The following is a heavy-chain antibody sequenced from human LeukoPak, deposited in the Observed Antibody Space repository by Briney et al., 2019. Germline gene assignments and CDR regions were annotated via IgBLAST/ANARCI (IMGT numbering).Heavy chain of an antibody. Sequence: ASVKVSCKVSGYTLTELSMHWVRQAPGKGLEWMGGFDPEDGETIYAQKFQGRATMTEDTSTDTAYMELSSLRSEDTAVYYCARDRNSVGELFSAFDIWGQGTMVTVSS. CDR2: FDPEDGET. CDR3: ARDRNSVGELFSAFDI. J-gene: IGHJ3*02. CDR1: GYTLTELS. D-gene: IGHD3-10*01. V-gene: IGHV1-24*01.